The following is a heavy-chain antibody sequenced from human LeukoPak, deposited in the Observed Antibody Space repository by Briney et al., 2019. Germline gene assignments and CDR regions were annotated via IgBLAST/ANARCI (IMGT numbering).Heavy chain of an antibody. D-gene: IGHD3-22*01. J-gene: IGHJ4*02. Sequence: ASVNVSCKASGYTFTSYYMHWVRQAPGQGLEWMGWISAYNGNTNYAQKFQGRVTMTRDTSISTAYMELSRLRSDDTAVYYCARVRYYYDSSGPVDYWGQGTLVTVSS. CDR2: ISAYNGNT. V-gene: IGHV1-2*02. CDR3: ARVRYYYDSSGPVDY. CDR1: GYTFTSYY.